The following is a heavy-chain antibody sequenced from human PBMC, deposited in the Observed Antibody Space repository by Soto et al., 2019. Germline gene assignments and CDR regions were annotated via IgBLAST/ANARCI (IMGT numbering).Heavy chain of an antibody. CDR2: INPKSATT. CDR3: ARSKWGLDYYNGMDV. Sequence: QVQLVQSGAEVKKSGASVKVSCKASGYSVSDYFIQWVRQAPGQGLEWVAWINPKSATTNYAKKFQGRVSLTRDTTFSTAIMELARLRADDTAVYYCARSKWGLDYYNGMDVWAQGTTVNVAS. CDR1: GYSVSDYF. J-gene: IGHJ6*02. D-gene: IGHD1-26*01. V-gene: IGHV1-2*02.